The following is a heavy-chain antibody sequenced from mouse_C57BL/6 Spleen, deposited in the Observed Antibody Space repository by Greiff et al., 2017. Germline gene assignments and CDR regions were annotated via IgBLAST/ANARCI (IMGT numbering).Heavy chain of an antibody. V-gene: IGHV3-6*01. CDR1: GYSITSGYY. Sequence: EVKLVESGPGLVKPSQSLSLTCSVTGYSITSGYYWNWIRQFPGNKLEWMGYISYDGSNNYNPSLKNRISITRDTSKNQFFLKLNSVTTEDTATYYCAHYYGAYWGQGTLVTVSA. D-gene: IGHD1-2*01. CDR3: AHYYGAY. J-gene: IGHJ3*01. CDR2: ISYDGSN.